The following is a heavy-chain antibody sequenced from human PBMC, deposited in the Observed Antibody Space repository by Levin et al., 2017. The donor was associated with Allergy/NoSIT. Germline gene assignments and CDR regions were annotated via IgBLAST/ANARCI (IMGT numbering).Heavy chain of an antibody. J-gene: IGHJ3*01. CDR2: IYYSGST. Sequence: SETLSLTCTVSGGSISSEYWSWIRQPPGKGLEWLGFIYYSGSTKYNPSLKSPITISLDTSRTRFSLTMSSVTAADTAVYYCARLHDYTSGYGAQYFDVWGQGAMVTVSS. D-gene: IGHD3-22*01. CDR3: ARLHDYTSGYGAQYFDV. V-gene: IGHV4-59*01. CDR1: GGSISSEY.